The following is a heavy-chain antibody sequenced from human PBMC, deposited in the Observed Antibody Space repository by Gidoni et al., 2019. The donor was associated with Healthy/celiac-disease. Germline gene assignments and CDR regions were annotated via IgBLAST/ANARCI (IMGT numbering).Heavy chain of an antibody. J-gene: IGHJ4*02. Sequence: GLEWVSSISSSSSYIYYADSVKGRFTISRDNAKNSLYLQMNSLRAEDTAVYYCARDYPVAGPVFDYWGQGTLVTVSS. D-gene: IGHD3-10*01. CDR3: ARDYPVAGPVFDY. CDR2: ISSSSSYI. V-gene: IGHV3-21*01.